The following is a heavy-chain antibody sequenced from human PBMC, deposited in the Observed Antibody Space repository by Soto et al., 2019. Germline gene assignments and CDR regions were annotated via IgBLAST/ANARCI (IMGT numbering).Heavy chain of an antibody. V-gene: IGHV3-30-3*01. J-gene: IGHJ2*01. Sequence: QVQLVESGGGVVQPGRSLRLSCTASGFTFSTYAMQWVRQAPGKGLEWVAVVSSEGGTQFYADSVKGRFTISRDNSNNSLGLQMSSLATGVAAMYYCAWENYCVGNGIGSLDLWGRGALVSVAS. CDR1: GFTFSTYA. CDR2: VSSEGGTQ. CDR3: AWENYCVGNGIGSLDL. D-gene: IGHD2-15*01.